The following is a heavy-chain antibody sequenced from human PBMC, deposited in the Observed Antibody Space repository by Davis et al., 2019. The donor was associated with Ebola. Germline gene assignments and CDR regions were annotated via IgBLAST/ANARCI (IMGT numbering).Heavy chain of an antibody. D-gene: IGHD6-19*01. CDR1: AFTFSSYG. V-gene: IGHV3-33*01. CDR3: ARHYEFDSSGLDY. Sequence: PGGSLRLSCAASAFTFSSYGMHWVRQAPGKGLEWVAFIWYDGSNIYYADSVKGRFTISRDNSKNTVYLQMNGLRAEDTAVYYCARHYEFDSSGLDYWGQGTLVTVSS. J-gene: IGHJ4*02. CDR2: IWYDGSNI.